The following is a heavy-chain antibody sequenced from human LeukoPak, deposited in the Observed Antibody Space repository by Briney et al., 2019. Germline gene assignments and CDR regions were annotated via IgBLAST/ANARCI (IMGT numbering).Heavy chain of an antibody. J-gene: IGHJ6*02. CDR3: ARGRQQLVPGIYYYYGMDV. V-gene: IGHV1-2*02. Sequence: ASVKVSCKASGYTFTGYYMHWARQAPGQGLEWMGWINPNSGGTNYAQKFQGRVTMTRDTSISTAYMELSRLRSDDTAVYYCARGRQQLVPGIYYYYGMDVWGQGTTVTVSS. D-gene: IGHD6-13*01. CDR1: GYTFTGYY. CDR2: INPNSGGT.